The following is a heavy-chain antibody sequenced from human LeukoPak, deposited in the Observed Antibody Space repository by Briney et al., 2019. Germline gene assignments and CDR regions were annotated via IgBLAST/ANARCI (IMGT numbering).Heavy chain of an antibody. CDR1: GFAAASNY. D-gene: IGHD2-15*01. CDR3: ASGEVGVRKFYSDPFHY. J-gene: IGHJ4*02. CDR2: LYSAGAT. Sequence: GGSLRLSCAASGFAAASNYMSWVRQAPEKGLEWVSILYSAGATYYADSVRGRFTITRDTSKNTLNLQMNSLRADDTAIYYCASGEVGVRKFYSDPFHYWGQGTLVTVSS. V-gene: IGHV3-53*01.